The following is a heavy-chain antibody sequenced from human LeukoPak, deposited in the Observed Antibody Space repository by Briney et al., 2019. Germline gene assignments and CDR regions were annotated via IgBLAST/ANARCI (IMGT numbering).Heavy chain of an antibody. CDR3: ARWYSSSWYGAFDI. D-gene: IGHD6-13*01. CDR1: GGSISSYY. Sequence: RSETLSLTCTVSGGSISSYYWSWIRQPPGKGREWIGYIYYSGSTNYNPSLKSRVTISVDTSKNQFSLKLSSVTAADTAVYYCARWYSSSWYGAFDIWAQGTMVTVSS. J-gene: IGHJ3*02. CDR2: IYYSGST. V-gene: IGHV4-59*08.